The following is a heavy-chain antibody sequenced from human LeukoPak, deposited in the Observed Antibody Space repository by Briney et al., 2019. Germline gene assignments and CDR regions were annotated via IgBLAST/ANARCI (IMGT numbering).Heavy chain of an antibody. CDR3: ATQRGSYLWGTDFDY. V-gene: IGHV1-2*02. D-gene: IGHD3-16*01. J-gene: IGHJ4*02. Sequence: GASVKVSCKASGYTFTGYYIHWVRQAPGQGLEWMGWTNPNSGDTKYAQKFQGRVTMTRDTSISTAYMELSRLRSDDTAVYYCATQRGSYLWGTDFDYWGQGTLVTVSS. CDR2: TNPNSGDT. CDR1: GYTFTGYY.